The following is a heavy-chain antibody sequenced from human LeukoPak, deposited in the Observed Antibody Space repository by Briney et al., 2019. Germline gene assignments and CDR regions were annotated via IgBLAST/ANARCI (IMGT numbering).Heavy chain of an antibody. CDR2: IYYRGTT. CDR3: AGVFSGRRPFEL. J-gene: IGHJ4*02. CDR1: GGSINDYY. Sequence: SETLSLTCTVSGGSINDYYWNWLRQPPGKGLEWMGFIYYRGTTNNNPSLKSRVTTSIDTSKKQFSLNLNSVTAANTAIQYFAGVFSGRRPFELWGEGILVTVSS. V-gene: IGHV4-59*03. D-gene: IGHD3-10*01.